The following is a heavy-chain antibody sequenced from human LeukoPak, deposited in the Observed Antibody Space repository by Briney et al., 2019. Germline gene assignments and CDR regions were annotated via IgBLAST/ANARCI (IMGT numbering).Heavy chain of an antibody. Sequence: GGSLRLSCAASGFSFSIWSVNWVRQAPGKGLEWVSSISSSSSYIYYADSVKGRFTISRDNAKNSLYLQMNSLRAEDTAVYYCARENHGSFDYWGQGTLVTVSS. CDR2: ISSSSSYI. J-gene: IGHJ4*02. CDR3: ARENHGSFDY. D-gene: IGHD1-14*01. V-gene: IGHV3-21*01. CDR1: GFSFSIWS.